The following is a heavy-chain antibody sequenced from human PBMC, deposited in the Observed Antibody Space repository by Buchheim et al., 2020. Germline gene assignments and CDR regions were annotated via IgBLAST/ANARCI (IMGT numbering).Heavy chain of an antibody. CDR2: IYYSGST. Sequence: QVQLQESGPGLVKPSETLSLTCTVSGGSVSSGSYYWSWIRQPPGKGLEWIGYIYYSGSTNYNPSLKSRVTISVDTSKNQFSLKLSSVTAADTAVYYCAGDSLNCSSTSCYYWFDPWGQGTL. J-gene: IGHJ5*02. CDR3: AGDSLNCSSTSCYYWFDP. V-gene: IGHV4-61*01. D-gene: IGHD2-2*01. CDR1: GGSVSSGSYY.